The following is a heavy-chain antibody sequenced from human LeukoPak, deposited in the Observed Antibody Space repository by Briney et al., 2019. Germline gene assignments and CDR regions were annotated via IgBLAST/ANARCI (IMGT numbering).Heavy chain of an antibody. CDR3: AKVAKYYYGPETYYFFEQ. J-gene: IGHJ4*02. D-gene: IGHD3-10*01. V-gene: IGHV3-7*01. CDR2: INQDGSEK. Sequence: PGGSLRLSCASSGFTFSNYWMTWVRQAPGKGLEWVANINQDGSEKYYVDSVKGRFTISRDYAKKSLFLQMNSLRVEDTAVYFCAKVAKYYYGPETYYFFEQWGQGTPVTAAS. CDR1: GFTFSNYW.